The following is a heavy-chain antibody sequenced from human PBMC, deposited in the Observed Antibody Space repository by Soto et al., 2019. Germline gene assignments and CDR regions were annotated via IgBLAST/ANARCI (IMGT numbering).Heavy chain of an antibody. D-gene: IGHD4-17*01. Sequence: QVQLVQSGAEVKKPGASVKVSCKASGYTFTSYAMHWVRQAPGQRLEWMGWINAGNGNTKYSQKFQGRVTITRDTSASTAYMELSSLRSEDTAVYYCARDPDYGGNPTGNYWGQGTLVTVSS. CDR2: INAGNGNT. CDR3: ARDPDYGGNPTGNY. V-gene: IGHV1-3*01. CDR1: GYTFTSYA. J-gene: IGHJ4*02.